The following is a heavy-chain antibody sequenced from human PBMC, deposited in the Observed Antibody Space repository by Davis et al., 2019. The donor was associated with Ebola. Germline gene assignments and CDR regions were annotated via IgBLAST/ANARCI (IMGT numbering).Heavy chain of an antibody. D-gene: IGHD3-22*01. V-gene: IGHV3-23*01. CDR3: ARESYYDTSGSEATAFDI. CDR2: ISGSGGST. CDR1: GFTFSSYA. Sequence: GGSLRLSCAASGFTFSSYAMSWVRQAPGKGLEWVSAISGSGGSTYYADSVKGRFTISRDNSKNTLYLQMNSLRAEDTAVYYCARESYYDTSGSEATAFDIWGQGTMVTVSS. J-gene: IGHJ3*02.